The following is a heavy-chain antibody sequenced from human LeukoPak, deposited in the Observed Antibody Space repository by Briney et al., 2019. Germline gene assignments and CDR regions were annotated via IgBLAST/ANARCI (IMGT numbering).Heavy chain of an antibody. CDR1: GFTFSSYA. V-gene: IGHV3-23*01. CDR2: ISGSGGST. Sequence: PGGSLRLSCAASGFTFSSYAMSWVRQAPGKGLEWVSAISGSGGSTYYADSVKGRFTISRDNSKSTLYLQMNSLRAEDTAVYYCARDQWYSSGWYAYYYGMDVWGQGTTVTVSS. D-gene: IGHD6-19*01. J-gene: IGHJ6*02. CDR3: ARDQWYSSGWYAYYYGMDV.